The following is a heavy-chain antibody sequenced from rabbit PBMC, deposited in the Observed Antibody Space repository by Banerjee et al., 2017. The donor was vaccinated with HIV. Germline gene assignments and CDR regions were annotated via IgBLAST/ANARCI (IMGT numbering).Heavy chain of an antibody. D-gene: IGHD1-1*01. CDR3: ARDLANIIGWNFGW. CDR2: INASTGKP. J-gene: IGHJ4*01. Sequence: QEQLVESGGGLVKPEGSLTLTCKASGFSFSDRDVMCWVRQAPGKGLEWIACINASTGKPVGGGWAGGRLAFARTSAAAVTVQMAGVTAGDAAACCCARDLANIIGWNFGWWGPGALVTVS. CDR1: GFSFSDRDV. V-gene: IGHV1S45*01.